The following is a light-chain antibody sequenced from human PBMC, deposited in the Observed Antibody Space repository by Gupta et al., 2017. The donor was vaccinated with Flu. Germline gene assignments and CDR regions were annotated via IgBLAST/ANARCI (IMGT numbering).Light chain of an antibody. CDR1: SSDVGGYNY. CDR3: SSYTTSSTQV. J-gene: IGLJ1*01. CDR2: DVT. Sequence: SITISCTGTSSDVGGYNYVSWYHHHPGKAPKLIIYDVTNRPSGVSNRFTGSKSGNTASLTISGLQAEDEADYYCSSYTTSSTQVFGTGTKVTVL. V-gene: IGLV2-14*03.